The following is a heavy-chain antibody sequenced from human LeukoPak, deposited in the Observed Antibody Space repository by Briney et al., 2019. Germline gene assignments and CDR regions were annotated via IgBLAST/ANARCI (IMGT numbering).Heavy chain of an antibody. J-gene: IGHJ4*02. Sequence: GSLRLSCAASGFTFSSYAMTWVRQAPGKGLEWVSSISGSGDYTNYAGSVKGRFTISRDNSKNTLYLQMNSLEAEDAALYYCAKGNYGEKIDYWGPGTLVTVSS. V-gene: IGHV3-23*01. CDR1: GFTFSSYA. CDR2: ISGSGDYT. D-gene: IGHD4-17*01. CDR3: AKGNYGEKIDY.